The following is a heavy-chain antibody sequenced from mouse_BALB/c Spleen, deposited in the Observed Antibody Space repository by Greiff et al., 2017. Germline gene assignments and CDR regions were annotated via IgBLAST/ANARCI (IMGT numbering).Heavy chain of an antibody. J-gene: IGHJ4*01. V-gene: IGHV1-69*01. Sequence: VQLQQPGAELVMPGASVKMSCKASGYTFTDYWMHWVKQRPGQGLEWIGAIDTTASYTGYNQKFKGKATLTVVESSSTAYMQLSSLTSEDSAVYYSSRWESQEYAMDYWGQGTSDTVAA. D-gene: IGHD4-1*01. CDR3: SRWESQEYAMDY. CDR1: GYTFTDYW. CDR2: IDTTASYT.